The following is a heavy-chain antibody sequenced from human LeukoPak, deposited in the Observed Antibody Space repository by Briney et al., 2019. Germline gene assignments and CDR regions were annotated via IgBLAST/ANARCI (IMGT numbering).Heavy chain of an antibody. CDR1: GFAFNTYA. Sequence: GRSLRLSCAASGFAFNTYAMHWVRQAPGQGLEWVALIWHDGSHKFYSNSVKGRFTISRDNSKNTLYLQMNSLRAEDTAVYYCAKDPYWEYYDILTGKSAVTYFDYWGQGALVTVSS. CDR2: IWHDGSHK. CDR3: AKDPYWEYYDILTGKSAVTYFDY. D-gene: IGHD3-9*01. J-gene: IGHJ4*02. V-gene: IGHV3-33*06.